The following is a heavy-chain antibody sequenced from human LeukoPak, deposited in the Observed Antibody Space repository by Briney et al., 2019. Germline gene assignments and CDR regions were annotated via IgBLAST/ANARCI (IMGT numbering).Heavy chain of an antibody. Sequence: KPSETLSLTCTVSGGSISSYYWSWIRQPPGKGLEWIGYIYTSGSTNYNPSLKSRVTISVDTSKNQFSLKLCSVTAADTAVYYCARLNAGQFFDYWGQGTLVTVSS. CDR1: GGSISSYY. V-gene: IGHV4-4*09. J-gene: IGHJ4*02. CDR3: ARLNAGQFFDY. D-gene: IGHD3-10*01. CDR2: IYTSGST.